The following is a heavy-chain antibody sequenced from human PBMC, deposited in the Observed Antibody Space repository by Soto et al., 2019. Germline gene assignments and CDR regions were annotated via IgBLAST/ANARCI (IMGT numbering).Heavy chain of an antibody. CDR1: GGSISSSSYY. Sequence: SETLSLTCTVSGGSISSSSYYWGWIRQPPGKGLEWIGSIYYSGSTYYNPSLKSRVTISVDTSKNQFSLKLSSVTAADTAVYYCASLGELSFLGYWGQGTLVTVSS. J-gene: IGHJ4*02. V-gene: IGHV4-39*01. CDR3: ASLGELSFLGY. CDR2: IYYSGST. D-gene: IGHD3-16*02.